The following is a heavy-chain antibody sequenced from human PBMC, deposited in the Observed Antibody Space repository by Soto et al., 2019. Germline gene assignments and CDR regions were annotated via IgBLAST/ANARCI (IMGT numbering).Heavy chain of an antibody. CDR2: IKSKTDGGTT. CDR3: TTVLSPLRHYDILTGYYYYSYGMDV. D-gene: IGHD3-9*01. J-gene: IGHJ6*02. CDR1: GFTFSNAW. V-gene: IGHV3-15*07. Sequence: GGSLRLSCAASGFTFSNAWMNWVRQAPGKGLERVGRIKSKTDGGTTDYAAPVKGRFTISRDDSKNTLYRQMNSLKTADTAVYYCTTVLSPLRHYDILTGYYYYSYGMDVGGQGTTVTVS.